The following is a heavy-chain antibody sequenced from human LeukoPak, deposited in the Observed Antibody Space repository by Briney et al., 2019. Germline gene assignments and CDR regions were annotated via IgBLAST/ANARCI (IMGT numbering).Heavy chain of an antibody. CDR1: GGSFSGYY. Sequence: SETLSLTCAVYGGSFSGYYWSWIRQPPGKGLEWIGEINRSGSTNYNPSLKSRVTISVDTSKNQFSLKLSSVTAADTAVYYCARGIAARRFDPWGQGTLVTVSS. CDR3: ARGIAARRFDP. V-gene: IGHV4-34*01. J-gene: IGHJ5*02. D-gene: IGHD6-6*01. CDR2: INRSGST.